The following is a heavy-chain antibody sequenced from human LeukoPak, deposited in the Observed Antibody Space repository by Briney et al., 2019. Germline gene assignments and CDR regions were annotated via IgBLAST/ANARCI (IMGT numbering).Heavy chain of an antibody. CDR2: ISSSGSTI. CDR3: ASLYGSGSYYNPYYYGMDV. Sequence: GGSLRLSCAASGFTFSDYYMSWIRQAPGKGLEWVSYISSSGSTIYYADSVKGRSTISRDNAKNSLYLQMNSLRAEDTAVYYCASLYGSGSYYNPYYYGMDVWGQGTTVTVSS. D-gene: IGHD3-10*01. V-gene: IGHV3-11*01. CDR1: GFTFSDYY. J-gene: IGHJ6*02.